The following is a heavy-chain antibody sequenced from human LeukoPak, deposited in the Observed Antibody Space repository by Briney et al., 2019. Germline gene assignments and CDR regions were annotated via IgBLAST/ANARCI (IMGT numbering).Heavy chain of an antibody. CDR1: GGTVITND. CDR2: LYSDGNT. J-gene: IGHJ4*02. CDR3: ARGVEPLAANTLAY. D-gene: IGHD1-14*01. Sequence: PGGSLRLSCAASGGTVITNDMTCVRQAPGKGLEWVSVLYSDGNTKYADSVQGRFTISRDNSKNTLYLEMNRLSPEETDDYSCARGVEPLAANTLAYWGQGTLVTVSS. V-gene: IGHV3-53*01.